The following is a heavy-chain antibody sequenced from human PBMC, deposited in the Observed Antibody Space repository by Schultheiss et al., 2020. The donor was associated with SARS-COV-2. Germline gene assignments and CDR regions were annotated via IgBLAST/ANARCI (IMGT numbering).Heavy chain of an antibody. CDR3: ARVSHNYDFWSHRADWYFDL. CDR2: ISYDGSNK. J-gene: IGHJ2*01. Sequence: GGSLRLSCVASGFTFSSYGMHWVRQAPGKGLEWVAVISYDGSNKYYADSVKGRFTISRDNSKNTLYLQMNSLRAEDTAVYYCARVSHNYDFWSHRADWYFDLWGRGTLVTVSS. D-gene: IGHD3-3*01. CDR1: GFTFSSYG. V-gene: IGHV3-33*05.